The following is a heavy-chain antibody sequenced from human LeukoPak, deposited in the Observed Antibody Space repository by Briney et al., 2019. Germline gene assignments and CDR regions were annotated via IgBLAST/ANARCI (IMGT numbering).Heavy chain of an antibody. J-gene: IGHJ4*02. CDR3: ARLSGDITVFDL. CDR2: IDWNGGTT. Sequence: PGGSVRLYCAASGFTFDDYGMSWVRQATGKGLEGVSGIDWNGGTTGYAASVKARFTISRDNAKNSLYLQMNSLISDYTALYYCARLSGDITVFDLWGQGTLVTVSS. V-gene: IGHV3-20*04. CDR1: GFTFDDYG. D-gene: IGHD1-20*01.